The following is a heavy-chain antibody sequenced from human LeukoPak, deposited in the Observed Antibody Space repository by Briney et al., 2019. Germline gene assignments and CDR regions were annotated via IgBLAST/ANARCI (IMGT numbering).Heavy chain of an antibody. D-gene: IGHD3-10*01. V-gene: IGHV5-51*01. CDR3: ASHRNYYGSGSYYNVPYYFDY. Sequence: GESLKISCKGSGYSFTSYWIGWVRQMPGKGLEWMGIIYPGDSDTRYSPSFQGQVTISADKSISTAYLQWSSLKASDTAMYYCASHRNYYGSGSYYNVPYYFDYWGQGTLVTVSS. J-gene: IGHJ4*02. CDR2: IYPGDSDT. CDR1: GYSFTSYW.